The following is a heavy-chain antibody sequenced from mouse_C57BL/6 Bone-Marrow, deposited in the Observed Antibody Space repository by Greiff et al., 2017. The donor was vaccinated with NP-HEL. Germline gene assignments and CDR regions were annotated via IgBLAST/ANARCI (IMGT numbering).Heavy chain of an antibody. J-gene: IGHJ4*01. Sequence: VQLQQSGPELVKPGASVKISCKASGYTFTDYYMNWVKQSHGKSLEWIGDINPNNGGTSYNQKFKGKATLTVDKSSSTAYMELRSLTSEDSAVYYCATSLLWYPYYYAMDYWGQGTSVTVSS. D-gene: IGHD2-1*01. CDR2: INPNNGGT. V-gene: IGHV1-26*01. CDR3: ATSLLWYPYYYAMDY. CDR1: GYTFTDYY.